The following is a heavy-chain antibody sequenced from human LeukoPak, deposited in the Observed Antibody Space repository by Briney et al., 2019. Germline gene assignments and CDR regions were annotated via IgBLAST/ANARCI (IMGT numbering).Heavy chain of an antibody. CDR1: GFTISSNY. CDR3: ARALRVRGVQDYMDV. D-gene: IGHD3-10*01. J-gene: IGHJ6*03. CDR2: IYKGATT. Sequence: GGTLTLSSAASGFTISSNYMTRLRQAPGKGLEWVSVIYKGATTYSQDTVRGRFTISSDTSKNNLYLLINSLSADAAAVYYCARALRVRGVQDYMDVWGKGTTGTISS. V-gene: IGHV3-53*01.